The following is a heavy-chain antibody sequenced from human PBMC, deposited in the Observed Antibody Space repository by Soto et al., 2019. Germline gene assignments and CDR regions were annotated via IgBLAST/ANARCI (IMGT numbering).Heavy chain of an antibody. Sequence: QVQLVESGGGVVQPGRSLRLSCAASGFTFSSYGMHWVRQAPGKGLEWVAVIWYDGSNKYYADSVKGRFTISRDNSKNTLYLQMNSLRAEETVVYYCASARYYYDSSGFDPFDAFDIWGQGTMVTVSS. J-gene: IGHJ3*02. D-gene: IGHD3-22*01. CDR3: ASARYYYDSSGFDPFDAFDI. CDR1: GFTFSSYG. V-gene: IGHV3-33*01. CDR2: IWYDGSNK.